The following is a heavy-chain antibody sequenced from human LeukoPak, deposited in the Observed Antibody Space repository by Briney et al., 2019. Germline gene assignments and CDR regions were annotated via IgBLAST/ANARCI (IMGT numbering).Heavy chain of an antibody. CDR2: IYSSGSA. CDR3: ARERSSGLAL. D-gene: IGHD6-19*01. J-gene: IGHJ5*02. Sequence: TPSETLSLTCTVPGDSTSGYYWSWIRQPAEKGLEWIGRIYSSGSANYNPSLKSRVTMSLDTSKKQFYLQMNSVTAAYTAIYYCARERSSGLALWGQGALVTVSS. CDR1: GDSTSGYY. V-gene: IGHV4-4*07.